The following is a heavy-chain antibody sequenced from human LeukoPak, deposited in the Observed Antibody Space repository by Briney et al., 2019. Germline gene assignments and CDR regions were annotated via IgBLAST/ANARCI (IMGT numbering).Heavy chain of an antibody. D-gene: IGHD3-10*01. J-gene: IGHJ4*02. V-gene: IGHV3-74*01. CDR1: GFTFSSHW. CDR3: ARHLNYYLDY. Sequence: GGSLRLSCAASGFTFSSHWMHWVRQAPGKGLVWVSRINADGSSTSHADSVKGRFTISRDNAKNTLCLQMNSLRAEDTAVYYCARHLNYYLDYWGQGTLVTVSS. CDR2: INADGSST.